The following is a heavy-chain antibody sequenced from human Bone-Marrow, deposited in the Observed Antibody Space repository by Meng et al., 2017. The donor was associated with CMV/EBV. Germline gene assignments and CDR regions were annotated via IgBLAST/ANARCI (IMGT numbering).Heavy chain of an antibody. CDR2: ISGSGGST. D-gene: IGHD2-2*02. CDR3: AKDGWDIVVVPAALHYGMDV. Sequence: GESLKISCAASGFTFSSYAMSWVRQAPGKGLEWVSAISGSGGSTYYADSVKGRFTISRDNSKNTLYLQMNSLRAEDTAVYYCAKDGWDIVVVPAALHYGMDVWGQGTTVTGSS. J-gene: IGHJ6*01. V-gene: IGHV3-23*01. CDR1: GFTFSSYA.